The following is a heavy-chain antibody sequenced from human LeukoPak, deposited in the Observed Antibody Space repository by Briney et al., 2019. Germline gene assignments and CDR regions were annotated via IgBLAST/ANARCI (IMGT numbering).Heavy chain of an antibody. J-gene: IGHJ4*02. CDR3: ARGGSSSSYPNY. CDR2: INPNSGGT. V-gene: IGHV1-2*02. D-gene: IGHD6-13*01. Sequence: ASVKVSCKASGYTFTSYGISWVRQAPGQGLEWMGWINPNSGGTNYAQKFQGRVTMTRDTSISTAYMELSRLRSDDTAVYYCARGGSSSSYPNYWGQGTLVTVSS. CDR1: GYTFTSYG.